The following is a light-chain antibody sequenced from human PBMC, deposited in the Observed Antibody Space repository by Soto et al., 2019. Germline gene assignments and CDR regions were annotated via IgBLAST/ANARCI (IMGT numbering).Light chain of an antibody. CDR3: VAWDDSLNGVV. CDR2: SNN. CDR1: SSNIGSNT. Sequence: QSALTQPPSASGTPGQRVTISCSGSSSNIGSNTVNWYQHLPGTAPKLLMYSNNQRPSGVPDRFSGSKSGTSASLVISGLQSEDEADYYCVAWDDSLNGVVFGGGTQLTVL. J-gene: IGLJ2*01. V-gene: IGLV1-44*01.